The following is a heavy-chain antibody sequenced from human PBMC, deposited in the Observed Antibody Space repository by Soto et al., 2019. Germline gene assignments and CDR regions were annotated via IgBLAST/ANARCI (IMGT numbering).Heavy chain of an antibody. J-gene: IGHJ4*02. CDR2: IYFRGNT. CDR3: ARLEGLATISYYFDF. D-gene: IGHD3-9*01. CDR1: GDSINSDKYY. Sequence: QLQLQESGPGLVKPSEPLSLTCSVSGDSINSDKYYWGWIRQPPGKGLEWIGSIYFRGNTYYNPSLQTRVTISLDKSKSQFSLKLNSVTAADSAVYFCARLEGLATISYYFDFWGQGALVTVSS. V-gene: IGHV4-39*01.